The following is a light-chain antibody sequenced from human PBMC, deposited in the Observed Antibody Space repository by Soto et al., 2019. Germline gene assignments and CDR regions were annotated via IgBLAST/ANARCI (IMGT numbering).Light chain of an antibody. CDR3: CSYAGSSPYV. CDR2: EVS. J-gene: IGLJ1*01. CDR1: SSDVGSYNL. V-gene: IGLV2-23*02. Sequence: QCVLTQPASVSGSPGQSITISCTGNSSDVGSYNLVSWYQQHPGKAPKLMIYEVSKRPSGVSNRFSGSKSGNTASLTISGLQAEDEADYYCCSYAGSSPYVFGTGTKVTVL.